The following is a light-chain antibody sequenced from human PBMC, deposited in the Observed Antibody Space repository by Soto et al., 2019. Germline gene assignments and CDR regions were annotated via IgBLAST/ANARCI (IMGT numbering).Light chain of an antibody. V-gene: IGKV3-15*01. CDR3: QQYNIWRSIT. CDR1: QSITSN. J-gene: IGKJ5*01. Sequence: AQSSVTVSLSPVERTTVYCRATQSITSNYLAWYQQEPGQTPRVIIYDTSTRAADIPARFSGSGYGTYFTLTISSLQSEDFAVYYCQQYNIWRSITSGTGIRREIK. CDR2: DTS.